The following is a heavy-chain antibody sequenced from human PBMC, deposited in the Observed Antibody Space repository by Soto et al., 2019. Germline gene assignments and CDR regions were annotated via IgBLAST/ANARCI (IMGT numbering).Heavy chain of an antibody. D-gene: IGHD6-13*01. CDR2: MNTNSDDT. J-gene: IGHJ6*02. CDR1: GYTFTIYD. Sequence: ASVKVSCKTSGYTFTIYDINCVLQSRLQGLDWVGWMNTNSDDTRSAQKFRGRLTLTRDKSMRAVYMKLSNLRPDDSAVYYCAREWSAAGHFYGMDVWGQGTTVTVSS. CDR3: AREWSAAGHFYGMDV. V-gene: IGHV1-8*01.